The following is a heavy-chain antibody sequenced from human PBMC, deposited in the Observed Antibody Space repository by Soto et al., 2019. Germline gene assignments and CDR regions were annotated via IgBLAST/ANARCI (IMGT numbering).Heavy chain of an antibody. V-gene: IGHV4-61*01. CDR1: GGSVSSGSYQ. J-gene: IGHJ6*02. Sequence: SETLSPTCTVSGGSVSSGSYQWTWIRQPPGKGLEWIGYIHVSGSTNDNPSLKGRVTMSIDTSKNQFSLKLSSVTAADTAVYYCARDGHGMDVWGQGTKVTVSS. CDR2: IHVSGST. CDR3: ARDGHGMDV.